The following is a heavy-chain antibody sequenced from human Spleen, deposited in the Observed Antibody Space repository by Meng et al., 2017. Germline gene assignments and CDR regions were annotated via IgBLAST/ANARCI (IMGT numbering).Heavy chain of an antibody. CDR3: TRTQQWRVGDFYCSGKDV. Sequence: GESLKISCAASGFTFSTYSMNWVRQAPGKGLEGVSYIDRSSSNIYYTESVKGRFTITRDNAEKSRYPQMNSLRDEDTAVYYCTRTQQWRVGDFYCSGKDVWGQGTTVTVSS. V-gene: IGHV3-21*01. D-gene: IGHD6-19*01. CDR2: IDRSSSNI. J-gene: IGHJ6*02. CDR1: GFTFSTYS.